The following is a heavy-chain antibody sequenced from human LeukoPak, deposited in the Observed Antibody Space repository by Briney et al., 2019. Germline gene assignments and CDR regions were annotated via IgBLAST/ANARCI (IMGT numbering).Heavy chain of an antibody. CDR1: GFSSLEYA. J-gene: IGHJ3*02. V-gene: IGHV3-9*02. CDR2: ITWNSGSV. CDR3: AKGLGVASLIVDALDM. D-gene: IGHD3/OR15-3a*01. Sequence: GGSLRLSSAPPGFSSLEYAIHWVRQVPGKGLQWGSGITWNSGSVLYADSVRGRFTISRDNAKNSLYLQMNSLRPEDMAFYYCAKGLGVASLIVDALDMWGQGTMVTV.